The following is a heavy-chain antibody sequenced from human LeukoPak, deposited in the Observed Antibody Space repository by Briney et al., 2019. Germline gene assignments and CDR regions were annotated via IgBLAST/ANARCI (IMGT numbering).Heavy chain of an antibody. Sequence: GGSLRLSCAASGFTFTSYTINWVRLAPGKGLEWVANIKQDGSEQYYVDSVKGRFTISRGIAENPLYLQMNNLRVEDTALYYCARDYGDYWGQGTLVTVSS. J-gene: IGHJ4*02. CDR2: IKQDGSEQ. D-gene: IGHD4-17*01. CDR3: ARDYGDY. V-gene: IGHV3-7*01. CDR1: GFTFTSYT.